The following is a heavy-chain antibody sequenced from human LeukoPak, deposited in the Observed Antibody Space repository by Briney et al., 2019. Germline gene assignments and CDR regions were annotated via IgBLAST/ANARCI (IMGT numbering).Heavy chain of an antibody. Sequence: ESGPTLVNPTQTLTLTCTFSGFSLSTSGVGVGWIRQPPGKALEWLALIYWDDDKRYSPSLKSRLTITKDTSKNQVVLTMTNIDPVDTATYYCAHIYEGIAVAGPRYYFDYWGQGTLVTVSS. D-gene: IGHD6-19*01. V-gene: IGHV2-5*02. CDR1: GFSLSTSGVG. CDR2: IYWDDDK. CDR3: AHIYEGIAVAGPRYYFDY. J-gene: IGHJ4*02.